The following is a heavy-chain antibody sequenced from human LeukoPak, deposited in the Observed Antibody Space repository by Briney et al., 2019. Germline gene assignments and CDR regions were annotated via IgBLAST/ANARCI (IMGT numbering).Heavy chain of an antibody. CDR2: IYYSGST. Sequence: PSETLSLTCTVSGGSISSYYWSWIRQPPGKGLEWIGYIYYSGSTNYNPSLKSRVTISVDTSKNQFSLKLSSVTAADTAVYYCARWVPTGPPTQPIDAFDIWGQGTMVTVSS. J-gene: IGHJ3*02. CDR1: GGSISSYY. D-gene: IGHD2-2*01. CDR3: ARWVPTGPPTQPIDAFDI. V-gene: IGHV4-59*08.